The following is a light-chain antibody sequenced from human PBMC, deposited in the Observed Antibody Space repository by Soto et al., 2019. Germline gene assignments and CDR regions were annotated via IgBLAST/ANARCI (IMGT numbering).Light chain of an antibody. CDR1: HDISNF. CDR3: QQYRSYPVT. Sequence: DIQMTQSPSSLSASIGDRVTITCRASHDISNFLAWFQQKPGKAPKSLITAASSLQSGVPSRFSGSGSGTDFTLSISSLQPEDSATYYCQQYRSYPVTFGQGTRLEMK. J-gene: IGKJ5*01. CDR2: AAS. V-gene: IGKV1-16*01.